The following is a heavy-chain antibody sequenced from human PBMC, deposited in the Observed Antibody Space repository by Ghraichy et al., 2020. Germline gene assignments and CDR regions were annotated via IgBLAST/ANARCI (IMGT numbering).Heavy chain of an antibody. Sequence: ASVKVSCKASGYTFTGYYIHWVRQAPGQGLEWMGWINPKSGGTDYAQKFHGRVTMTRDTSISTAYMELSSLGSDDTAVYYCARGAQGLDSGFYYFLDYWGQGTLVTVSS. CDR2: INPKSGGT. CDR1: GYTFTGYY. CDR3: ARGAQGLDSGFYYFLDY. D-gene: IGHD3-22*01. V-gene: IGHV1-2*02. J-gene: IGHJ4*02.